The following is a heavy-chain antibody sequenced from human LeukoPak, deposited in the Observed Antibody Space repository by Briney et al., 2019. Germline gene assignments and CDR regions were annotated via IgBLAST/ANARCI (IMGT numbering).Heavy chain of an antibody. Sequence: GGSLRLSCAASGFTSSNYRMSWVRPALRTGPLWVANVNQDGSEESYVDSVEGRFSISRDNAKKSLYLQTNSLRGEDTAVYYCARDQRYCSSSSCPWEPFDYWGQGTLVTVSS. CDR1: GFTSSNYR. D-gene: IGHD2-2*01. V-gene: IGHV3-7*05. CDR3: ARDQRYCSSSSCPWEPFDY. CDR2: VNQDGSEE. J-gene: IGHJ4*02.